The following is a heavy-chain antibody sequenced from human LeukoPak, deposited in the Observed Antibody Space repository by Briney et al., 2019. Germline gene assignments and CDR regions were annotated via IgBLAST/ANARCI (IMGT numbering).Heavy chain of an antibody. V-gene: IGHV4-34*01. CDR1: GGSFSGYY. J-gene: IGHJ4*02. CDR3: ASTRGGDSNYVSDY. Sequence: SETLSLTCAVYGGSFSGYYWSWIRQPPGKGLEWIGEINHSGSTNYNPSLKSRVTISVDTSKNQFPLNLSSVTAADTAVYYCASTRGGDSNYVSDYWGQGTLVTVSS. D-gene: IGHD4-11*01. CDR2: INHSGST.